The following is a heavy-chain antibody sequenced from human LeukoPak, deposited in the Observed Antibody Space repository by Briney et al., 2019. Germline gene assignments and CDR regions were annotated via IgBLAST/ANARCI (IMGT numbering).Heavy chain of an antibody. Sequence: ASVKVSSKASGYTFTGYYMHWVRQAPGQGLEWMGWINPNSGGTNYQGRVTMTRDTSISTAYMELSRLRSDDTAVYYCARRWELLRDNWFDPWGQGTLVTVSS. J-gene: IGHJ5*02. CDR3: ARRWELLRDNWFDP. D-gene: IGHD1-26*01. CDR1: GYTFTGYY. V-gene: IGHV1-2*02. CDR2: INPNSGGT.